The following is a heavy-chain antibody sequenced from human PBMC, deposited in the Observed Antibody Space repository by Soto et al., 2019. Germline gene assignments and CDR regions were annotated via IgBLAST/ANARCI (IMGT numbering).Heavy chain of an antibody. Sequence: GASVKVSCKASGYTFTSYGISWVRQAPGQGLEWMGWISAYNGNTNYAQKLQGRVTTTTDTSTSTAYMELRSLRSDDTAVYYCARDQEVQGKEYQPSLYYYYYYMDVSGKGTTVTVSS. D-gene: IGHD2-2*01. V-gene: IGHV1-18*01. CDR2: ISAYNGNT. CDR1: GYTFTSYG. CDR3: ARDQEVQGKEYQPSLYYYYYYMDV. J-gene: IGHJ6*03.